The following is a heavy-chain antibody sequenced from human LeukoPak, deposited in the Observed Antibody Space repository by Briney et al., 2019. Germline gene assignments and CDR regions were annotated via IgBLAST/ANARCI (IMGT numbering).Heavy chain of an antibody. J-gene: IGHJ3*01. CDR2: VSGSGDST. V-gene: IGHV3-23*01. Sequence: PGGSLRLSCAASGFTFSRYAMSWVRQAPGKGLEWVSAVSGSGDSTYYADSARGRFTISRDNSKNTVYMQMNSLRAEDTAVYYCAKDRSEYGRYGYAYDAFDVWGQGTMVTVSS. CDR3: AKDRSEYGRYGYAYDAFDV. CDR1: GFTFSRYA. D-gene: IGHD5-18*01.